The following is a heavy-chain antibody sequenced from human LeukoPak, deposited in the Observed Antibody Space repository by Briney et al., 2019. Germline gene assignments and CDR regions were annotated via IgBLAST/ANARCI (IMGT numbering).Heavy chain of an antibody. CDR2: IYPYSGDT. Sequence: ASVKVSCKASGYTFTGYYIHWVRQAPGQGLEWMGWIYPYSGDTNYAQNFQGRVTMTRDTSISTAYMELSSLKSDDTAVYYCARDRNSGSSLDIWGQGTVLTVSS. J-gene: IGHJ3*02. CDR1: GYTFTGYY. V-gene: IGHV1-2*02. D-gene: IGHD6-6*01. CDR3: ARDRNSGSSLDI.